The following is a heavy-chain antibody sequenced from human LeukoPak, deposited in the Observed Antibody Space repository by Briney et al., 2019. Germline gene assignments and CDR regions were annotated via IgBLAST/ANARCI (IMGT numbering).Heavy chain of an antibody. CDR2: ISYDGSNK. V-gene: IGHV3-30*03. J-gene: IGHJ4*02. CDR3: ASGYGDYVQAIPYDY. Sequence: GRSLRLSCAASGFTFSSYGMHWVRQAPGKGLEWVAVISYDGSNKYYADSVKGRFTISRDNAKNSLYLQMNSLRAEDTAVYYCASGYGDYVQAIPYDYWGQGTLVTVSS. CDR1: GFTFSSYG. D-gene: IGHD4-17*01.